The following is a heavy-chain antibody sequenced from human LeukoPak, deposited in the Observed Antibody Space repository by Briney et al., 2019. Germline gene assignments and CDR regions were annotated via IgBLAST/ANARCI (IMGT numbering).Heavy chain of an antibody. D-gene: IGHD3-22*01. CDR3: ARGVYDSSGYFTYYFDY. V-gene: IGHV4-38-2*02. CDR1: GYSISSGYY. Sequence: PSETLSLTCTVSGYSISSGYYWGGIRQPPGKGLEWIGSIYHSGSTYYNPSLKSRVTISVDTSKNQFSLKLSSVTAADTAVYYCARGVYDSSGYFTYYFDYWGQGTLVTVSS. CDR2: IYHSGST. J-gene: IGHJ4*02.